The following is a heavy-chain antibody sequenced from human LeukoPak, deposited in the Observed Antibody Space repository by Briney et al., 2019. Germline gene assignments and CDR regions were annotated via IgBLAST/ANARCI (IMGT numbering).Heavy chain of an antibody. V-gene: IGHV3-48*03. Sequence: PGGSLRFSGAASGFTFSTYEMNWFRQAPGKGLEWVSYITSSGSTIYYADSVKGRFTISRDNAKNSLSLQMNSLRAEDTAVYYCAREKSSGGDYWGQGTLVTVSS. CDR1: GFTFSTYE. D-gene: IGHD6-19*01. CDR2: ITSSGSTI. CDR3: AREKSSGGDY. J-gene: IGHJ4*02.